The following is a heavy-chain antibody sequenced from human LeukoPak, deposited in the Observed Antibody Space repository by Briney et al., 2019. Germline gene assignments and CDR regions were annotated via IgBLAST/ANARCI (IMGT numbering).Heavy chain of an antibody. Sequence: SGPTLVNPTQTLRLTCTFSGFSLSTSGVGVGWIRQPPGKALEWLALILWDDDKRYSPSLESRLTITRDTSKNQVVLTMTNMDPVDTATYYCAHVEGDLRLRGVTSTFDYWGQGTLVTVSS. CDR3: AHVEGDLRLRGVTSTFDY. D-gene: IGHD3-10*01. J-gene: IGHJ4*02. CDR1: GFSLSTSGVG. V-gene: IGHV2-5*02. CDR2: ILWDDDK.